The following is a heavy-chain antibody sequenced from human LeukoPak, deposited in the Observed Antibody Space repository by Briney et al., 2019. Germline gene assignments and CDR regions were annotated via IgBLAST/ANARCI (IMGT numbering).Heavy chain of an antibody. J-gene: IGHJ4*02. CDR1: GFTFSSYE. D-gene: IGHD1-26*01. CDR2: ISSSGSTI. CDR3: ARRRGSSPLAFDY. V-gene: IGHV3-48*03. Sequence: GGSLRLSCAASGFTFSSYEMNWVRQAPGKGLEWVSYISSSGSTIYHADSVKGRFTISRDNAKTSLYLQMNSLRAEDTAVYYCARRRGSSPLAFDYWGQGTLVTVSS.